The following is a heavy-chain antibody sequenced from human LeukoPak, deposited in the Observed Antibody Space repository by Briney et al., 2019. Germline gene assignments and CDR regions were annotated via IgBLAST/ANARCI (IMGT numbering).Heavy chain of an antibody. Sequence: PSETLSLTCTVSGGSISSGSYYWSWIRQPAGKGLEWIGRIYASGSSNYNPSLKSRLTISVDTSKNQFSLNLNSVTAADTATYYCARAVFDSSTLSSWGQGTLVTVPS. CDR1: GGSISSGSYY. D-gene: IGHD6-13*01. CDR3: ARAVFDSSTLSS. J-gene: IGHJ4*02. CDR2: IYASGSS. V-gene: IGHV4-61*02.